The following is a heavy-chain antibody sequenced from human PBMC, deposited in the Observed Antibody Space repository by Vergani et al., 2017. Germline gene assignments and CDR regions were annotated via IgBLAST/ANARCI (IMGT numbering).Heavy chain of an antibody. CDR1: GYSFTSYW. CDR2: IYPGDSDP. CDR3: AKVHINDPYPGSYFDY. V-gene: IGHV5-51*03. Sequence: EVQLVQSGAEVKKPGESLKISCKGSGYSFTSYWIGWVRQMPGKGLEWMGIIYPGDSDPRYSPSFQGQVTISADKSISTAYLQWSSLKASDTAMYYCAKVHINDPYPGSYFDYWGQGTLVTVSS. J-gene: IGHJ4*02. D-gene: IGHD1-26*01.